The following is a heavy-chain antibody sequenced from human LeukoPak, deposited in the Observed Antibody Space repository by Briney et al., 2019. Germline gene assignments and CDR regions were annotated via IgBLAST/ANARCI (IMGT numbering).Heavy chain of an antibody. V-gene: IGHV4-59*01. D-gene: IGHD3-3*01. CDR3: ARGHYDFWSGYSTSPRGDYYYYMDV. CDR2: IYYSGST. J-gene: IGHJ6*03. Sequence: SETLSLTCTVSGGSISSYYWSWIRQPPGKGLEWIGYIYYSGSTNYNPSLKSRVTISVDTSKNQFSLKLSSVTAADTAVYYCARGHYDFWSGYSTSPRGDYYYYMDVWGKGTTVTVSS. CDR1: GGSISSYY.